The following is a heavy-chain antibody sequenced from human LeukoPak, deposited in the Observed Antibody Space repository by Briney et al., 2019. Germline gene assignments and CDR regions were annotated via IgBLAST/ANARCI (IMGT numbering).Heavy chain of an antibody. CDR1: GFTFDDYA. J-gene: IGHJ5*02. D-gene: IGHD2-15*01. CDR3: AKSKEDCCGSFDP. CDR2: ISWNSGSI. Sequence: GGSLRLSCAASGFTFDDYAMHWVRQAPGKGLEWVSGISWNSGSIGYADSVKGRFTISRDNAKNSLYLQMNSLRVEDTAVYYCAKSKEDCCGSFDPWGQGTLVTVSS. V-gene: IGHV3-9*01.